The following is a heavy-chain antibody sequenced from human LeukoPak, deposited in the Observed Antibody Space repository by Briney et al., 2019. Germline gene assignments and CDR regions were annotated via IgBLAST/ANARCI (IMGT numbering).Heavy chain of an antibody. D-gene: IGHD4-17*01. CDR1: GGSISYYY. CDR2: IYYSGTT. CDR3: AREDPQTTVPEGMDV. J-gene: IGHJ6*02. Sequence: SETLSLTCTVSGGSISYYYWSWIRQSPGKGLEWIGYIYYSGTTNYNPSLKSRVTISVDTSKNQFSLQLRSVTAADTAVYYYAREDPQTTVPEGMDVWGQGTSVTVSS. V-gene: IGHV4-59*01.